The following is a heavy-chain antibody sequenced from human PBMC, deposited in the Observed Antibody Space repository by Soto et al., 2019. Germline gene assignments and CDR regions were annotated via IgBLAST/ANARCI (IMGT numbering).Heavy chain of an antibody. CDR2: IIPIFGTA. CDR3: ARPETYYYDSSGYYPHAFDI. D-gene: IGHD3-22*01. CDR1: GGTFSSYA. Sequence: QVQLVQSGAEVKQPGSSVKVSCKASGGTFSSYAISWVRQAPGQGLEWMGGIIPIFGTANYAQKFQGRVTITADKSTSTAYMELSSLRSEDTAVYYCARPETYYYDSSGYYPHAFDIWGQGTMVTVSS. V-gene: IGHV1-69*06. J-gene: IGHJ3*02.